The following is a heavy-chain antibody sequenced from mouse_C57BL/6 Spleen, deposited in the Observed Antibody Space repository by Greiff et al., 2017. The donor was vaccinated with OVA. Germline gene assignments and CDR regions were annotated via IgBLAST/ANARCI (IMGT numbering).Heavy chain of an antibody. CDR3: ARPRSSYYYGSSYGYCDV. CDR2: IYPRDGST. Sequence: QVQLQQSGPELVKPGASVKLSCKASGYTFTSYDINWVKQRPGQGLEWIGWIYPRDGSTKYNEKFKGKATLTVDTSSSTAYMELHSLTSEDSAVYFCARPRSSYYYGSSYGYCDVWGTGTTVTVSS. V-gene: IGHV1-85*01. CDR1: GYTFTSYD. D-gene: IGHD1-1*01. J-gene: IGHJ1*03.